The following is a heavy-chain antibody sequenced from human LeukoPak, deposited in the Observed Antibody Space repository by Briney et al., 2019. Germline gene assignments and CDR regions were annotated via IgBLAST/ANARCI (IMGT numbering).Heavy chain of an antibody. CDR3: ARRHTYYHDSSGYPLDAFDI. J-gene: IGHJ3*02. V-gene: IGHV4-59*01. CDR2: IYYSGST. D-gene: IGHD3-22*01. Sequence: ASETLSSTCTVSGGSISSYYWSWIRQPPGKGLEWIGYIYYSGSTNYNPSLKSRVTISVDTSKNQFSLKLSSVTAADTAVYYCARRHTYYHDSSGYPLDAFDIWGQGTMVTVSS. CDR1: GGSISSYY.